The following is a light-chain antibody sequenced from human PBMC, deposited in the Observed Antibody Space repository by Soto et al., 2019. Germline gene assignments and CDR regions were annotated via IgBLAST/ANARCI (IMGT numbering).Light chain of an antibody. Sequence: EIVMTQSPATLSVSPGERATLSCRASQSVSSKLAWYQQKPGQAPRLLIYGASTRATGVPARFSGSGSGTDFTLTISRLEPEDFAVYYCQQYSNWPLTFGGGTKVDI. J-gene: IGKJ4*01. CDR3: QQYSNWPLT. V-gene: IGKV3-15*01. CDR1: QSVSSK. CDR2: GAS.